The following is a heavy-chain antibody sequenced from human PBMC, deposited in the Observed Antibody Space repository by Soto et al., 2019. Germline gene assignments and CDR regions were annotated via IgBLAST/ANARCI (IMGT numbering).Heavy chain of an antibody. V-gene: IGHV4-30-4*01. J-gene: IGHJ4*01. D-gene: IGHD3-10*01. Sequence: SETLSLTCTVSGGSISSGDYYWSWIRQPPGKGLEWIGCSYDSGSSYYDPSLKSRVTISVDTSKNQFSLKLSSVTAAATALYYCASAASDFYGSGSFCYWGQGTLVTVSS. CDR3: ASAASDFYGSGSFCY. CDR2: SYDSGSS. CDR1: GGSISSGDYY.